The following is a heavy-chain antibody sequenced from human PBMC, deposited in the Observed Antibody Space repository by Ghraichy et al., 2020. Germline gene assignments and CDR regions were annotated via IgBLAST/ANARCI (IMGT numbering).Heavy chain of an antibody. CDR1: GFTFSDYY. CDR3: ARGQLSVSGFDY. V-gene: IGHV3-11*05. J-gene: IGHJ4*02. Sequence: LSLTCAASGFTFSDYYMTWIRQAPGKGLEWISYISSTTSHTDYADSVKGRFTISRDNAKNSLFLQMNSLRAEDTAVYYCARGQLSVSGFDYWGQGTLVTVSS. D-gene: IGHD1-26*01. CDR2: ISSTTSHT.